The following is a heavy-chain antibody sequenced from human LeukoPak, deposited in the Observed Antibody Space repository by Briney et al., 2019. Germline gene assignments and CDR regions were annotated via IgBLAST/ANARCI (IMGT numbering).Heavy chain of an antibody. CDR1: GFTFSNYG. CDR2: ILYDGNNK. J-gene: IGHJ6*03. V-gene: IGHV3-30*02. CDR3: ASAGYSSGWYDYYYMDV. D-gene: IGHD6-19*01. Sequence: GGSLRLSCAASGFTFSNYGMHWVRQAPGKGLEWVAFILYDGNNKFYADSVKGRFTISRDNSKNTLYLQMNSLRAEDTAVYYCASAGYSSGWYDYYYMDVWDKGTTVTISS.